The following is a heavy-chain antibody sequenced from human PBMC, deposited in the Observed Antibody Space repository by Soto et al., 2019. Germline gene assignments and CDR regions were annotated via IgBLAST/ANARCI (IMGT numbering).Heavy chain of an antibody. CDR2: ISGSGGST. CDR3: AKDPGVSLLERLERL. Sequence: EVQLLESGGGLVQPGGSLRLSCAASGFTFSSYAMSWVRQAPGKGLEWVSAISGSGGSTYYADSVKGRFTIFRDNSKNTLYLQMNSLRAEDTAVYYCAKDPGVSLLERLERLWGQGTLVTVSS. V-gene: IGHV3-23*01. D-gene: IGHD1-1*01. CDR1: GFTFSSYA. J-gene: IGHJ4*02.